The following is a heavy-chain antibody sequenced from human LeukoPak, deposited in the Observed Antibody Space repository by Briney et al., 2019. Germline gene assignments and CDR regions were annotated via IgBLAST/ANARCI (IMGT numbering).Heavy chain of an antibody. CDR3: ARVGGPAAFDI. Sequence: SVKVSCKASGGTFSSYAISWERQAPGQGLEWMGGIIPIFGTANYAQKFQGRVTITTDESTSTAYMELRSLRSGDTAVYYCARVGGPAAFDIWGQGTTVTVSS. J-gene: IGHJ3*02. CDR1: GGTFSSYA. V-gene: IGHV1-69*05. D-gene: IGHD1-26*01. CDR2: IIPIFGTA.